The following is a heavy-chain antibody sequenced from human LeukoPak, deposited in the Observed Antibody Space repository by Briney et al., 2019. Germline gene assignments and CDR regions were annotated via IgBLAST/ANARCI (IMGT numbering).Heavy chain of an antibody. CDR1: GYSFTSYW. V-gene: IGHV5-51*01. CDR2: IYPGDSDT. Sequence: PGESLKISCKGSGYSFTSYWIGWVRQMPGKGLEWMGNIYPGDSDTRYSPSFQGQVTISADKSISTAYLQWSSLKASDTAMYYCARHFHGGSYSTEHFDYWGQGTLVTVSS. J-gene: IGHJ4*02. D-gene: IGHD1-26*01. CDR3: ARHFHGGSYSTEHFDY.